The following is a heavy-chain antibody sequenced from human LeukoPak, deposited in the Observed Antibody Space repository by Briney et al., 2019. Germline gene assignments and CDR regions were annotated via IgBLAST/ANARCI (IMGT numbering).Heavy chain of an antibody. CDR2: IYYSGST. J-gene: IGHJ4*02. CDR3: VAEKECGGGDCYTFDY. CDR1: GGSISSGGYY. Sequence: NPSETLSLTCTVSGGSISSGGYYWSWIRQHPGKGLEWIGYIYYSGSTYYNPSLKSRVTISVDTSKNQFSLKLSSVTAADTAVYYCVAEKECGGGDCYTFDYWGQGTLVTVSS. D-gene: IGHD2-21*02. V-gene: IGHV4-31*03.